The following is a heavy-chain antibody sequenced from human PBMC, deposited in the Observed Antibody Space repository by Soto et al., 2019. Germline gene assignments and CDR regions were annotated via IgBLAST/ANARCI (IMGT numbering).Heavy chain of an antibody. J-gene: IGHJ5*02. CDR3: AKGRAAAGIKGWFDP. CDR1: GFTFSSYA. D-gene: IGHD6-13*01. V-gene: IGHV3-23*01. Sequence: GGSLRLSCAASGFTFSSYAMTWVRQAPGKGLEWVSAISGSGGSTYYADSVKGRFTISRDNSKNTLYLQMNSLRAEDTAVYYCAKGRAAAGIKGWFDPWGQGTLVTVSS. CDR2: ISGSGGST.